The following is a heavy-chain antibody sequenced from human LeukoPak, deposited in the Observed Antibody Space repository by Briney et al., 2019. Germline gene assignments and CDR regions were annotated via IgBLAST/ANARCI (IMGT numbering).Heavy chain of an antibody. CDR3: ARDGAGSSLYMDV. CDR1: GFTFSSYW. J-gene: IGHJ6*03. Sequence: GGSLRLSCAASGFTFSSYWMHWVRQAPGKGLVWVSRINSDGSRTSYADSVKGRFTISRDNAKNTLYMQMNSLRAEDTAVYYCARDGAGSSLYMDVWGKGTTVTVSS. D-gene: IGHD6-6*01. CDR2: INSDGSRT. V-gene: IGHV3-74*01.